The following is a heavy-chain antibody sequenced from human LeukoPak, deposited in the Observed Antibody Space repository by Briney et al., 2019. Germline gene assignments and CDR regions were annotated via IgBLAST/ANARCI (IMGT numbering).Heavy chain of an antibody. D-gene: IGHD2-2*01. CDR3: AKSGELGYCSSTSCYEGLNY. Sequence: PGGSLRLSCAASGFTFSRYGMHWVREAPGKGLEWVAFIRYDGSNKYYADSVKGRFTISRDNSKNTLYLQMNSLRAEDTAVYYCAKSGELGYCSSTSCYEGLNYWGQGTLVTVSS. CDR1: GFTFSRYG. V-gene: IGHV3-30*02. J-gene: IGHJ4*02. CDR2: IRYDGSNK.